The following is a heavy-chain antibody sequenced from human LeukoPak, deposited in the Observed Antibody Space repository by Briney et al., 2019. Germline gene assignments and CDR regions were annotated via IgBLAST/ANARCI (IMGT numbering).Heavy chain of an antibody. J-gene: IGHJ4*02. D-gene: IGHD6-6*01. CDR2: ISWNSGSI. CDR3: AKDRSSVFFHVLDY. CDR1: GFTFDDYA. V-gene: IGHV3-9*01. Sequence: GGSLRLSCAASGFTFDDYAMHWVRQAPGKGLEWVSGISWNSGSIGYADSVKGRFTISRDNAKNSLYLQMNGLRAEDTALYYCAKDRSSVFFHVLDYWGQGTLVTVSS.